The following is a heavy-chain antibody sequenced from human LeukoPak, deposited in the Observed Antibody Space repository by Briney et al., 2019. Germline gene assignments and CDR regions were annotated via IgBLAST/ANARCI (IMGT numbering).Heavy chain of an antibody. CDR1: GYSFTTHW. J-gene: IGHJ5*02. CDR2: IYPGDSDT. V-gene: IGHV5-51*01. Sequence: GESLKISFKGFGYSFTTHWIGWVRQMPGKGLEWIGIIYPGDSDTRYSPPFQGQVTISVDKSTSTAYLQWSSLKASDTAIYYCARRITIYGVGNWFDPWGQGTLVTVSS. CDR3: ARRITIYGVGNWFDP. D-gene: IGHD3-3*01.